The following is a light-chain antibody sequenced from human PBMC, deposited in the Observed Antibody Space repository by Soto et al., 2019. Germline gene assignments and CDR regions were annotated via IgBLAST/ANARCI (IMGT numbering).Light chain of an antibody. CDR2: AAT. J-gene: IGKJ2*01. CDR1: QTVHSN. Sequence: EIVMTQSTANLSVSPGGRATLSCRASQTVHSNLAWYQHKSGQAPRLLIYAATTRATGIPARISGSGSGTEFTLTITSLQSEDSAVYFCHQYNDWPVYTFGPGTKLEIK. V-gene: IGKV3-15*01. CDR3: HQYNDWPVYT.